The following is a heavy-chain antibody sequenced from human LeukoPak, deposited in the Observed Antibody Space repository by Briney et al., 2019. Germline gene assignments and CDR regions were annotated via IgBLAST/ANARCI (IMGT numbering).Heavy chain of an antibody. D-gene: IGHD2-2*01. CDR2: INPNSGGT. CDR1: GYTFTGYY. J-gene: IGHJ6*03. CDR3: ARASGVPAATTYYYYYMDV. V-gene: IGHV1-2*02. Sequence: GASVKVSCKASGYTFTGYYMHWVRQAPGQGLEWMGWINPNSGGTNYAQKFQGRVSMTRDTSISTAYMELSRLRSDDTAVYYCARASGVPAATTYYYYYMDVWGKGTTVTISS.